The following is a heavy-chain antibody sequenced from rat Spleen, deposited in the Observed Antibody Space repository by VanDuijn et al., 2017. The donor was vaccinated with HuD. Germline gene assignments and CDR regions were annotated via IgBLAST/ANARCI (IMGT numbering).Heavy chain of an antibody. V-gene: IGHV5S10*01. CDR2: IIYDGSST. D-gene: IGHD4-1*01. CDR1: GFTFSDYA. Sequence: EVQLVESGGGLVQPGNSLKLSCAASGFTFSDYAMAWVRQSPKKGLEWVATIIYDGSSTYYRDSMKGRFTVSRDDAKSTLHLQMDSLRSEDTATYYCTTYGGLRNWFAYWGQGTLVTVSS. J-gene: IGHJ3*01. CDR3: TTYGGLRNWFAY.